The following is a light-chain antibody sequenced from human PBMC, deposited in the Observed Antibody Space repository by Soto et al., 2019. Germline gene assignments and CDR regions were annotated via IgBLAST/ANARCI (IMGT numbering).Light chain of an antibody. J-gene: IGLJ1*01. CDR3: QSYDTSLSGYV. V-gene: IGLV1-40*01. Sequence: QSALTQPPSVSGAPGQRVTISCTGSSSNIGTPYDVHWYQQLPGTAPKLLIYSNNRRPSGVPDRFSGSKSGTSASLAITGLQAEDEADYYCQSYDTSLSGYVFGTGTKVTVL. CDR1: SSNIGTPYD. CDR2: SNN.